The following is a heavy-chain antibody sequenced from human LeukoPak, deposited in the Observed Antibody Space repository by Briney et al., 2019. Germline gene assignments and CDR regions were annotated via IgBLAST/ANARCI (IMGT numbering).Heavy chain of an antibody. CDR1: GGSISSSNW. CDR3: ARYIVSYPHDAFDI. D-gene: IGHD1-26*01. Sequence: SETLSLTCAVSGGSISSSNWWSWVRQPPGKGLEWIGYIYYSGSTSYNPFLKSRVTISVDTSKKQFSLKLSPVTAADTALYYCARYIVSYPHDAFDIWGQGTMVTVSS. J-gene: IGHJ3*02. CDR2: IYYSGST. V-gene: IGHV4-4*02.